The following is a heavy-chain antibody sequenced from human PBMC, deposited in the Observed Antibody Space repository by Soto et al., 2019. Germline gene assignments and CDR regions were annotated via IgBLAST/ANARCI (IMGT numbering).Heavy chain of an antibody. CDR1: GGSISSYY. CDR2: IYYSVST. Sequence: SETLRVTCAVSGGSISSYYWSWIRQPPGKGLEWIGYIYYSVSTNYNPSLKSRVTISVDTSKNKFSLKLRSVNDAYKDLYYCARAFGSSSGSSPVDPWGQGTMVTVS. D-gene: IGHD6-19*01. J-gene: IGHJ5*02. CDR3: ARAFGSSSGSSPVDP. V-gene: IGHV4-59*01.